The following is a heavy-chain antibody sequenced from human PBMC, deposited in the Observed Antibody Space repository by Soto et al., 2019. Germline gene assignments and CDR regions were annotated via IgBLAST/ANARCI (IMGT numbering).Heavy chain of an antibody. V-gene: IGHV1-18*01. J-gene: IGHJ4*02. CDR2: ISAYSGST. CDR1: GYTFTTYG. D-gene: IGHD6-13*01. CDR3: ARDFTKSSSWPYYFDY. Sequence: ASVKVSCKASGYTFTTYGISWVRQAPGQGLEWMGWISAYSGSTKFAQKLQGRVTMTTDTSTTTAYMELRSLTSDDTAVYYCARDFTKSSSWPYYFDYWGQGTLITVSS.